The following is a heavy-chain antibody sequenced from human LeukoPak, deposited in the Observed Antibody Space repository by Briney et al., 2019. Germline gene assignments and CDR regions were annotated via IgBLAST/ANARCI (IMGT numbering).Heavy chain of an antibody. CDR2: IYHSGIT. D-gene: IGHD5-24*01. CDR3: ARTLLRGEEIWLDS. V-gene: IGHV4-31*03. CDR1: GVSISSGGYF. J-gene: IGHJ4*02. Sequence: PSQTLSLTCSVSGVSISSGGYFWNWIRQHTGRGLEWMGYIYHSGITYYNPSLKSRVTISVDKPHHQFSLNLTSVTAADTAIYFCARTLLRGEEIWLDSWGQGTLVTVSS.